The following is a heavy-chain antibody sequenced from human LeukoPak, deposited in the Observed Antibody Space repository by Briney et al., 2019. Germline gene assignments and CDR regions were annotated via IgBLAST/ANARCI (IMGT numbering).Heavy chain of an antibody. Sequence: GGSLRLSCAASGXIFSSYSMNWVRQAPGKGLEWVSFISSSSGYIYYADSVKGRFTISRDNAKNSLHLQMNSLRAEDTAVYYCARDPGNYYGMDVWGQGTTVTVSS. D-gene: IGHD2/OR15-2a*01. CDR1: GXIFSSYS. CDR2: ISSSSGYI. J-gene: IGHJ6*02. V-gene: IGHV3-21*01. CDR3: ARDPGNYYGMDV.